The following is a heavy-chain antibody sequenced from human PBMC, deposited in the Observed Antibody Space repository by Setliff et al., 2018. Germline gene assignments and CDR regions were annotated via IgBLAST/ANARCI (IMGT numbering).Heavy chain of an antibody. CDR2: IIPILGIA. D-gene: IGHD2-15*01. CDR1: GGTFSSYA. V-gene: IGHV1-69*10. J-gene: IGHJ6*02. CDR3: ARRYCSGGSCLEYYYYGMDV. Sequence: VASVKVSCKASGGTFSSYAISWVRQAPGQGLEWMGGIIPILGIANYAQKFQGRVTITADKSTNTAYMELSSLRSEDTAVYYCARRYCSGGSCLEYYYYGMDVWGQGTTVTVS.